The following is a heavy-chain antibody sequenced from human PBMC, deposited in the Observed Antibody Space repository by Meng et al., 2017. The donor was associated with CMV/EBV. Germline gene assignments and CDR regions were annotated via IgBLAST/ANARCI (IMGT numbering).Heavy chain of an antibody. Sequence: ASVKVSCKASGYTFTGYYMHWVRQAPGQGLKWMGWINPNSGSTNYAQKFQGRVTMTRDTSISTAYMELSRLRSDDTAVYYCASKGVNYDFWSGYPQTDAFDIWGQGTMVTVSS. J-gene: IGHJ3*02. CDR2: INPNSGST. V-gene: IGHV1-2*02. D-gene: IGHD3-3*01. CDR1: GYTFTGYY. CDR3: ASKGVNYDFWSGYPQTDAFDI.